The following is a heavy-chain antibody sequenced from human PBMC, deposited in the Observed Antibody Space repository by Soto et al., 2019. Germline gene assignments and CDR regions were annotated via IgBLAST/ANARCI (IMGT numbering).Heavy chain of an antibody. Sequence: QVQLIQSEAEVKKPGSSVRVSCTASGGIFGSHGFSWVRQAPGQRLEWVGGFIPIFRTLTYTEKFQARVRIAADESTNTVYLDLSSLTSEDTADYYCARDSLIPSAADYYFDMDVWGQGTTVTVSS. CDR3: ARDSLIPSAADYYFDMDV. J-gene: IGHJ6*02. D-gene: IGHD2-21*01. CDR2: FIPIFRTL. V-gene: IGHV1-69*01. CDR1: GGIFGSHG.